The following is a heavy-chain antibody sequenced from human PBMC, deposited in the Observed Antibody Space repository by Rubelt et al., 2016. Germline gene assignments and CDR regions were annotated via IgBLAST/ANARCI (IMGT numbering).Heavy chain of an antibody. CDR3: ARLVAYYDVLTGYSQYYFDY. CDR1: GFSLSTSGMC. J-gene: IGHJ4*02. Sequence: QVTLRESGPALVKPTQTLTLTCTFSGFSLSTSGMCVSWIRQPPGKALEWLARTDWDDDKYYSTSLKTRLTISKDTSKNQMVLTMTHMDPVDTATYYCARLVAYYDVLTGYSQYYFDYWGQGTLVTVSS. CDR2: TDWDDDK. D-gene: IGHD3-9*01. V-gene: IGHV2-70*15.